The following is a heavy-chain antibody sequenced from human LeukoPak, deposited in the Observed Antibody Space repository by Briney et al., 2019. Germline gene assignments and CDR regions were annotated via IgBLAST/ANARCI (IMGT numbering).Heavy chain of an antibody. V-gene: IGHV4-4*02. Sequence: SETLSLTCGVSGGSISNGNWWSWVRQPPGKGLEWIGEIHRSGSTNCNPSLKSRVTISVDKSKNQFSLMLTSVTAADTAVYYCARNGYYSADYWGQGALVTISS. D-gene: IGHD4-17*01. J-gene: IGHJ4*02. CDR2: IHRSGST. CDR1: GGSISNGNW. CDR3: ARNGYYSADY.